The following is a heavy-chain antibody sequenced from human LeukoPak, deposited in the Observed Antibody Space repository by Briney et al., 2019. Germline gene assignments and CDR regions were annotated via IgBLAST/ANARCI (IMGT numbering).Heavy chain of an antibody. D-gene: IGHD6-13*01. V-gene: IGHV1-2*02. CDR1: GYTFTGYY. J-gene: IGHJ4*02. CDR2: INPNSGGT. Sequence: ASVKVSCKASGYTFTGYYMHWVRQAPGQGLEWMGWINPNSGGTNYAQKFQGRVTMTRDTSISTAYMELRSLRSDDTAVYYCARGIISSSGLPPDYWGQGTLVTVSS. CDR3: ARGIISSSGLPPDY.